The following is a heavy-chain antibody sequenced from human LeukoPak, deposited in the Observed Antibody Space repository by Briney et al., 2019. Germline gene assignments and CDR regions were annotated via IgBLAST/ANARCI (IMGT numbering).Heavy chain of an antibody. CDR3: ARRAKIRSADY. J-gene: IGHJ4*02. CDR2: ISSSSSTI. V-gene: IGHV3-48*01. Sequence: GGSLRLSCAASGFTFSSYSMNWVRQAPGKGLEWVSYISSSSSTIYYADSVKGRFTISRDNAKNSLYLQMNSLRAEDTAVYYCARRAKIRSADYWGQGTLVTVSS. CDR1: GFTFSSYS. D-gene: IGHD3-3*01.